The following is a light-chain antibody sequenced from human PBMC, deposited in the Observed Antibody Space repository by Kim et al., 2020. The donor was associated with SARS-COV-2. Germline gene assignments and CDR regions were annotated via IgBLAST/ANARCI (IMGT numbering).Light chain of an antibody. CDR3: QQYGSSPLT. J-gene: IGKJ1*01. CDR2: GAS. CDR1: QSVSSSY. Sequence: PGERATLSCRASQSVSSSYLAWYQQKPGQAPRLLIYGASSRATGIPDRFSGSGSGTDFTLTISRLEPEDFAVYYCQQYGSSPLTFGQGTKVEIK. V-gene: IGKV3-20*01.